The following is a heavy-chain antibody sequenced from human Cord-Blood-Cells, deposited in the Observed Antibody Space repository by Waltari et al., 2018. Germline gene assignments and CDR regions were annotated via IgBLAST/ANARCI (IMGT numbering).Heavy chain of an antibody. CDR3: ARTFGGVIVTSGTGLYYFDY. CDR2: RNPSVGST. Sequence: QVQLVQSGAEVKKPGASVKVSCKASGYTFTSYYMHWVRQAPGQGLEWMGIRNPSVGSTSYGQKFQGRVTMTRDKSTSTVYMELSSLRSEDTAVYYCARTFGGVIVTSGTGLYYFDYWGQGTLVTVSS. V-gene: IGHV1-46*01. D-gene: IGHD3-16*02. J-gene: IGHJ4*02. CDR1: GYTFTSYY.